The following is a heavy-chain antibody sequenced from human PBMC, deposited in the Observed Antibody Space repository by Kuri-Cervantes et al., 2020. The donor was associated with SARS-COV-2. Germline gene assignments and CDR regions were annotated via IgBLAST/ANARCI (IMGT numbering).Heavy chain of an antibody. Sequence: GESLKISCAASGFTFSSYWMSWVRQAPGKGLEWVANIKQDGSEKYYVDSVKGRFTISRDNAKNSLYLQMNSLRAEDTAVYYCAKENSYSSGWDYFDYWGQGTLVTVSS. CDR1: GFTFSSYW. V-gene: IGHV3-7*03. D-gene: IGHD6-19*01. J-gene: IGHJ4*02. CDR3: AKENSYSSGWDYFDY. CDR2: IKQDGSEK.